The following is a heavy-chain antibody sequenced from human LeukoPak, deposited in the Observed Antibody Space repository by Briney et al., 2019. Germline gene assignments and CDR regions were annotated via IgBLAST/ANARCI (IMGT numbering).Heavy chain of an antibody. J-gene: IGHJ4*02. V-gene: IGHV4-39*07. CDR1: GGSIISNSYY. CDR3: AKDPTLAAPDY. CDR2: IYYSGTT. Sequence: SETLSLTCTVSGGSIISNSYYWGWIRQPPGKGLEWIGSIYYSGTTYYNPSLKSRVTISVDTSKNQFSLKLSSVTAAATAVYYCAKDPTLAAPDYWGQGTLVTVSS. D-gene: IGHD6-6*01.